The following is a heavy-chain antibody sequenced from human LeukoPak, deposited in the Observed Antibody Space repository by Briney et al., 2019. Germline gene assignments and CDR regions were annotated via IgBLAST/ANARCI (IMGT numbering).Heavy chain of an antibody. J-gene: IGHJ5*02. D-gene: IGHD6-13*01. CDR3: ARGTGYSSSWYRNWFDP. V-gene: IGHV4-38-2*02. CDR2: IYYSGST. Sequence: SETLSLTCTVSGYSISSGYYWGWIRQPPGKGLEWIGSIYYSGSTYYNPSLKSRVTISVDTSKNQFSLKLSSVTAADTAVYYCARGTGYSSSWYRNWFDPWGQGTLVTVSS. CDR1: GYSISSGYY.